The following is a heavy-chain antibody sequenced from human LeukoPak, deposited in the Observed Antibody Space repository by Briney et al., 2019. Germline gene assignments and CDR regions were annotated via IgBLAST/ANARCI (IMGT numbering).Heavy chain of an antibody. CDR2: KSHHAGYE. CDR1: GFIFSNFG. D-gene: IGHD2-2*03. CDR3: ARDWIDRYLDY. J-gene: IGHJ4*02. V-gene: IGHV3-33*01. Sequence: GGSLRLSCAASGFIFSNFGIHWVRQAPGKGLEWVAVKSHHAGYEYYADSVQGRFTISRDDSKNTVYLQMNSLRAEDTAVYYCARDWIDRYLDYWGQGILVTVSS.